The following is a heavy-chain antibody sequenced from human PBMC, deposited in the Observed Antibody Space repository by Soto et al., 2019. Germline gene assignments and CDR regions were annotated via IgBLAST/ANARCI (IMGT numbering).Heavy chain of an antibody. D-gene: IGHD3-16*01. CDR3: AKTAVFFGGLAYFDY. CDR2: ISGSGGST. Sequence: GGPRLSCAASGFTFSSYAMSWVRQAPGKGLEWVSAISGSGGSTYYADSVKGRFTISRDNSKNTLYLQMNSLRAEDTAVYYCAKTAVFFGGLAYFDYWGQGTLVTVSS. CDR1: GFTFSSYA. V-gene: IGHV3-23*01. J-gene: IGHJ4*02.